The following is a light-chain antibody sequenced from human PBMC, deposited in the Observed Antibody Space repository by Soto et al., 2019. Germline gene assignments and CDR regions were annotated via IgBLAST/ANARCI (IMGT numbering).Light chain of an antibody. CDR3: SSYTASSRV. J-gene: IGLJ3*02. V-gene: IGLV2-14*01. CDR1: SSDVGGYNY. Sequence: QSALTQPASVYGSPGQSITISCTGTSSDVGGYNYVSWYQQHPGKAPKLMIYDVSNRPSGVSDRFSGFKSGNTASLTISGLQAEDEADYYCSSYTASSRVFGGGTKLTVL. CDR2: DVS.